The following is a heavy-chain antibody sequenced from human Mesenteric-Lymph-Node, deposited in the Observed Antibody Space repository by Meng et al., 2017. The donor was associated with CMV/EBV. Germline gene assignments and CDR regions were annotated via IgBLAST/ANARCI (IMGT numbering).Heavy chain of an antibody. CDR3: AHSSGIAAAGPFYFDY. CDR2: IYWDDDK. J-gene: IGHJ4*02. Sequence: QITLKESGPTLVKPTPNVTLTFTFAGFTLSTSGVGVGWIRQHPGKALEWLALIYWDDDKRYSPSLKSRLTITKDTSKNQVVLTMTNMDPVDTATYYCAHSSGIAAAGPFYFDYWGQGTLVTVSS. D-gene: IGHD6-13*01. CDR1: GFTLSTSGVG. V-gene: IGHV2-5*02.